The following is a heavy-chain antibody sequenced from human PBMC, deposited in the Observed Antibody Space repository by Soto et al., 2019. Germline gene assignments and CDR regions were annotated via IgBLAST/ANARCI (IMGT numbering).Heavy chain of an antibody. J-gene: IGHJ6*02. V-gene: IGHV3-33*01. CDR3: AREHIVVVTATYYYYYGMDV. Sequence: GGSLRLSCAASGFTFSGYGMHWVRQAPGKGLEWVAVIWYDGSNKYYADSVKGRFTISRDNSKNTLYLQMNSLRAEDTAVYYCAREHIVVVTATYYYYYGMDVWGQGTTVTVSS. CDR1: GFTFSGYG. D-gene: IGHD2-21*02. CDR2: IWYDGSNK.